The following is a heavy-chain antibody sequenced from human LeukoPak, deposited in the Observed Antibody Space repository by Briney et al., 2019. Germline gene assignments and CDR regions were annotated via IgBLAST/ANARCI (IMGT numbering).Heavy chain of an antibody. Sequence: GSSVKVSCKASGGTFSSYAISWVRQAPGQGLEWMGGIIPIFGTANYAQKFQGRVTITADESTSTAYMELSSLRSEDTAVYYCAKAGGATIAPPSPYYYGMDVWGQGTTVTVSS. J-gene: IGHJ6*02. D-gene: IGHD1-26*01. CDR3: AKAGGATIAPPSPYYYGMDV. CDR2: IIPIFGTA. CDR1: GGTFSSYA. V-gene: IGHV1-69*01.